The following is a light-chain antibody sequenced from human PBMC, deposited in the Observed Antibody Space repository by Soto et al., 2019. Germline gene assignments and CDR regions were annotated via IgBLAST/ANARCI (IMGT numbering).Light chain of an antibody. CDR3: KQYNNDWN. CDR2: DVS. V-gene: IGKV1-5*01. J-gene: IGKJ1*01. Sequence: DIQITQSPTTRSASVVDRVTITFRASQSISSLLAWYQQKPGKAPKVLIYDVSSLQSGVPSRFSGSGSGREFTLTISSLQPDDFATYYCKQYNNDWNFGQGTKVDIK. CDR1: QSISSL.